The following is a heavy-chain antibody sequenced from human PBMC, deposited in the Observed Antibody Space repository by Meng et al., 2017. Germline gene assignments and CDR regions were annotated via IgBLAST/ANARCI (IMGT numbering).Heavy chain of an antibody. J-gene: IGHJ5*02. D-gene: IGHD5-12*01. Sequence: ASVKVSCKASGYTFTGYYMHWVRQAPGQRLEWTGRINPNSGGTNYAQKLQGRVTMTRDTSISTAYVELSGLKSDDTAVCYCARDPYRGFVSWGQGTLVTVSS. CDR1: GYTFTGYY. CDR3: ARDPYRGFVS. CDR2: INPNSGGT. V-gene: IGHV1-2*06.